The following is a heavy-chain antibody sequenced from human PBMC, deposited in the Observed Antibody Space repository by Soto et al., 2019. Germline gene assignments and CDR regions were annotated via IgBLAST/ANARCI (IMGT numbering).Heavy chain of an antibody. Sequence: PGESLKISCKGSGYSFTSYWIGWVRQMPGKGLEWMGIIYPGDSGTRYSPSFQGQVTISADKSISTAYLQWSSLKASDTAMYYCARPRAVAGSNDAFDIWGQGTMVTVSS. CDR2: IYPGDSGT. J-gene: IGHJ3*02. CDR3: ARPRAVAGSNDAFDI. D-gene: IGHD6-19*01. V-gene: IGHV5-51*01. CDR1: GYSFTSYW.